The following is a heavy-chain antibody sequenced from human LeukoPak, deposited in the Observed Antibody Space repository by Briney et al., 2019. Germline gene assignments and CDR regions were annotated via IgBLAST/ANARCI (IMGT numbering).Heavy chain of an antibody. CDR3: ARDNPPAWYYDSSGYGPNDAFDI. V-gene: IGHV4-4*07. J-gene: IGHJ3*02. CDR2: IYTSGST. D-gene: IGHD3-22*01. Sequence: ASETLSLTCTVSGDSISSYYWSWIRQPAGKGLEWIGRIYTSGSTNYNPSLKRRVPMSVDTSRNQFSLTLNSVPAADTAVYYCARDNPPAWYYDSSGYGPNDAFDIWGQGTLVTVSS. CDR1: GDSISSYY.